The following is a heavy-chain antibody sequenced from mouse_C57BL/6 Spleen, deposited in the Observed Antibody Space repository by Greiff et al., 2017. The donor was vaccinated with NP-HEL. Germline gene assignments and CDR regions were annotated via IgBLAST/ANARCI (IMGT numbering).Heavy chain of an antibody. Sequence: EVHLVESGPGLVKPSQSLSLTCSVTGYSITSGYYWNWIRQPPGNKLEWMGYISYDGSNNYNPSLKNRISITRDTSKNQFFLKFNSVTTEDTATYYCARALTGTSWFAYWGQGTLVTVSA. D-gene: IGHD4-1*01. V-gene: IGHV3-6*01. CDR1: GYSITSGYY. J-gene: IGHJ3*01. CDR2: ISYDGSN. CDR3: ARALTGTSWFAY.